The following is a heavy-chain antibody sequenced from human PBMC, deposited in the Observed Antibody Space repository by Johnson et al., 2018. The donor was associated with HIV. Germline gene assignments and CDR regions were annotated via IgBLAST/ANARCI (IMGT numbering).Heavy chain of an antibody. CDR3: AKDGAWGADAFDI. CDR1: GFTFSDYY. D-gene: IGHD3-16*01. Sequence: QVQLLESGGGLIQPGGSLRLSCVASGFTFSDYYMSWIRQAPGKGLEWVSYISSSGSTIYYADSVKGRFTISRDNSKNTLYLQMNSLRAEDTAVYYCAKDGAWGADAFDIWGQGTMVTVSS. CDR2: ISSSGSTI. V-gene: IGHV3-11*04. J-gene: IGHJ3*02.